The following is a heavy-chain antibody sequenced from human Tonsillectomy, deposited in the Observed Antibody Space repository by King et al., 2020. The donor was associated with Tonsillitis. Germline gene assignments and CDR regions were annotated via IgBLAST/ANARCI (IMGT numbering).Heavy chain of an antibody. D-gene: IGHD2-15*01. V-gene: IGHV1-69*01. CDR2: IIPIFDST. J-gene: IGHJ5*02. CDR1: GGTFTSYA. Sequence: QLVQSGAEVKKPGSSVTVSCTASGGTFTSYAITWVRQAPGQWLEWMGGIIPIFDSTNYAQKFQGRVTITADDSTSTVYLDLGSLTSVDTAVYYCARGVPDIAVSRPPDWFDPWGQGTLVTVSS. CDR3: ARGVPDIAVSRPPDWFDP.